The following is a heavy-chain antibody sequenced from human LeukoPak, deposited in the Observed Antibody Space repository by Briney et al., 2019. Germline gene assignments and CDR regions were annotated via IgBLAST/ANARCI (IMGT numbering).Heavy chain of an antibody. J-gene: IGHJ6*02. Sequence: GESLKISCKGSGSNFANYWIGWVRQTTGKGLEWMGIIYPGDSDTKYSPSFQGQVTISADESISTAYLQWSSLQASDSAIYYCARRYSYGSEGAMDVWGRGTTVTVSS. CDR1: GSNFANYW. D-gene: IGHD5-18*01. CDR3: ARRYSYGSEGAMDV. V-gene: IGHV5-51*01. CDR2: IYPGDSDT.